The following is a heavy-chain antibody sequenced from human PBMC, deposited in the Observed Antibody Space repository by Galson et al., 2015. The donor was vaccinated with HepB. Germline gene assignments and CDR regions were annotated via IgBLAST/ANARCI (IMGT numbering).Heavy chain of an antibody. V-gene: IGHV3-11*06. D-gene: IGHD2-2*01. CDR2: ISSSSSYT. CDR3: ARDGVVVPAALYYFDY. CDR1: GFTFSDYY. Sequence: SLRLSCAASGFTFSDYYMSWIRQAPGKGLEWVSYISSSSSYTNYADSVKGRFTISRDNAKNSLYLQMNSLRAEDTAVYYCARDGVVVPAALYYFDYWGQGTLVTVSS. J-gene: IGHJ4*02.